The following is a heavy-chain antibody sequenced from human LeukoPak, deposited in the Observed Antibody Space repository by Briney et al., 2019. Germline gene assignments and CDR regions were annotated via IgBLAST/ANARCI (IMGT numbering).Heavy chain of an antibody. Sequence: SETLSLTCTLSGGSISSGDYYWSWIRQTPGKGLEWIRYMYYSGSTYYNPSLKSRVTISVDTSKNQFSLKLSSVTAADTAVYYCAGIVVVPAAPANYWGQGTLVTVSS. CDR3: AGIVVVPAAPANY. CDR2: MYYSGST. V-gene: IGHV4-30-4*08. J-gene: IGHJ4*02. CDR1: GGSISSGDYY. D-gene: IGHD2-2*01.